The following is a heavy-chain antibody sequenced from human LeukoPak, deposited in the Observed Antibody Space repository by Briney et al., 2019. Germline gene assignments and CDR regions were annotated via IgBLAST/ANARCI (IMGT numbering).Heavy chain of an antibody. Sequence: GGSLRLSCEASGFTFNTYSMNWARQAPGKGLEWVSSIDSSGGYMFYADSVKGRFIISRDNSKNTLYLQMNSLRAEDTAVYYCARGFPYYYDSSGYNAFDIWGQGTMVTVSS. V-gene: IGHV3-21*01. CDR1: GFTFNTYS. J-gene: IGHJ3*02. D-gene: IGHD3-22*01. CDR2: IDSSGGYM. CDR3: ARGFPYYYDSSGYNAFDI.